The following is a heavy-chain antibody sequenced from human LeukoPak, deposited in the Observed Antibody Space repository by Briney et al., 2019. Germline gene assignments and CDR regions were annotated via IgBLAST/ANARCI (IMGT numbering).Heavy chain of an antibody. CDR2: IPYDGSNK. Sequence: PGGSLRLSCAASGFTFSTYAMHWVRQAPVKGLEWVAIIPYDGSNKYYADSVKGRFTISRDNAKNSLYLQMSNLRAEDTAVYFCARGGGLDVWGQGATVTVSS. V-gene: IGHV3-30-3*01. J-gene: IGHJ6*02. CDR3: ARGGGLDV. CDR1: GFTFSTYA. D-gene: IGHD3-16*01.